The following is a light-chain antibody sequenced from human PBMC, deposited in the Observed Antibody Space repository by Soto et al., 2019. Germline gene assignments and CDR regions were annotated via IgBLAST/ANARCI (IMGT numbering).Light chain of an antibody. Sequence: EIVLPQSPGTLSLYPGERATLSCRASQSVSSSYLAWYQQKPGQAPRLLIYGASNRPTGITARFSGSGSGTDFTLTISRLEPEDFAVYYCQQYGSSPYTFGQGPKLEIK. CDR3: QQYGSSPYT. V-gene: IGKV3-20*01. CDR2: GAS. J-gene: IGKJ2*01. CDR1: QSVSSSY.